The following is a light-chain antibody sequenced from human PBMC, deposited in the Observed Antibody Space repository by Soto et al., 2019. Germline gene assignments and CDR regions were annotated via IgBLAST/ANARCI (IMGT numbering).Light chain of an antibody. CDR1: SSDVGGNP. CDR2: DVN. V-gene: IGLV2-14*01. J-gene: IGLJ1*01. CDR3: SSHTSSSRYV. Sequence: QSALTQPASVSGSPGQSITISCTGTSSDVGGNPVSWYQQHPGKAPRLIIYDVNTRPSGISNRFSGSKSDNTASLTISGLQADDEADYYCSSHTSSSRYVFGTGTKLTVL.